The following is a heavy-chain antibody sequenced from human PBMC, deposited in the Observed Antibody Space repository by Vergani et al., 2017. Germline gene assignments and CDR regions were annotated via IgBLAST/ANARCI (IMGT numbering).Heavy chain of an antibody. J-gene: IGHJ4*02. CDR3: AGAGERRDGYNRGIDY. Sequence: QVQLQQSGPGLVKPSQTLSLTCAISGDSVSSNSTAWNWHRQSPSRGLEWLGRTYYRSKWYNDYAVSVKSRITINPDTSKNQFSLQLNSVTPEDTAVYYCAGAGERRDGYNRGIDYWGQGTLVTVSS. CDR2: TYYRSKWYN. V-gene: IGHV6-1*01. D-gene: IGHD5-24*01. CDR1: GDSVSSNSTA.